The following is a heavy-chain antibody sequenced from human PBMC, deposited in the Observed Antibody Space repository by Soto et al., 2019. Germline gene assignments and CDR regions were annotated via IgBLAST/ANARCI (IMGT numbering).Heavy chain of an antibody. CDR2: IFPLLAMV. V-gene: IGHV1-69*04. J-gene: IGHJ1*01. CDR3: AQEDGTVFQS. Sequence: QVHLVQSGAEMKKPGSSVKVSCKVSGGDLTNSGISWVRQAPGQGLEWMGGIFPLLAMVDYSQKFQGRVTITADESTNTAYMALGSLKSDATAVYYCAQEDGTVFQSGGQ. D-gene: IGHD1-7*01. CDR1: GGDLTNSG.